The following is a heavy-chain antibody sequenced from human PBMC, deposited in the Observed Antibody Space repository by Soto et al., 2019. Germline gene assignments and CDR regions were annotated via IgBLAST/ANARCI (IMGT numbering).Heavy chain of an antibody. J-gene: IGHJ4*02. CDR3: ARGYYESRDYFVGSPEFEY. Sequence: QVQLQESGPGLVKPSQTLSLTCTVSGGSIGRGDYYWTWIRQPPGNGLEWIAYIYYSGTTYYNPSLKCRLLISLDTPKNQVSLTLTSVPAADTAVYYCARGYYESRDYFVGSPEFEYWCQGALVSVSS. D-gene: IGHD3-16*01. V-gene: IGHV4-30-4*01. CDR1: GGSIGRGDYY. CDR2: IYYSGTT.